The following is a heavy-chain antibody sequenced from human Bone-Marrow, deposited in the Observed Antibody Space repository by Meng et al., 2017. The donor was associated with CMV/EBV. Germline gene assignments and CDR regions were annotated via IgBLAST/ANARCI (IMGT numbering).Heavy chain of an antibody. V-gene: IGHV3-33*01. J-gene: IGHJ4*02. Sequence: LSCAAAGFTFSSYGMHWVRQAPGKGLEWVAVIWYDGSNKYYADSVKGRFTISRDNSKNTLYLQMNSLRAEDTAVYYCARDSMSFDYWGQGTLVTVSS. CDR3: ARDSMSFDY. CDR1: GFTFSSYG. CDR2: IWYDGSNK.